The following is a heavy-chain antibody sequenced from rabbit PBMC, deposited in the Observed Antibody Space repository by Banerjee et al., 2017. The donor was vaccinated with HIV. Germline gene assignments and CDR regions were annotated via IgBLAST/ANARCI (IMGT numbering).Heavy chain of an antibody. CDR1: GFSFSSSYY. V-gene: IGHV1S40*01. Sequence: QSLEESGGDLVKPGASLTLTCTASGFSFSSSYYMCWVRQAPGKGLEWIACIYAGSSGSAYDASWAKDRFTFSKTSSTTVTLQMTSLTAADTATYFCARSATMDIAFKLWGQGTLVTVS. CDR3: ARSATMDIAFKL. D-gene: IGHD5-1*01. CDR2: IYAGSSGSA. J-gene: IGHJ4*01.